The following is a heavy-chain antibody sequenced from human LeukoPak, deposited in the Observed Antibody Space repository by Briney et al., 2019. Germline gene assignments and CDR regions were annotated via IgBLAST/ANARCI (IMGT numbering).Heavy chain of an antibody. V-gene: IGHV4-39*07. CDR2: IYYSGST. CDR1: GGSVSSSSYY. CDR3: VRDWEGFNFDI. D-gene: IGHD1-26*01. Sequence: PSETLSLACTVSGGSVSSSSYYWGWIRQPPGKGLEWIGSIYYSGSTYYNPSLKSRVTISVDTSKNQFSLKLSSVTAADTAMYYCVRDWEGFNFDIWGQGTVVTVSS. J-gene: IGHJ3*02.